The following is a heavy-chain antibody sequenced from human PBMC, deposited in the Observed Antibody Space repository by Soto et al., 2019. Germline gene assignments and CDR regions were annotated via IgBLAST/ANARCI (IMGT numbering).Heavy chain of an antibody. CDR1: GGSFSGYY. J-gene: IGHJ5*02. D-gene: IGHD6-13*01. CDR3: ARARIAAAGIWFDP. CDR2: INHSGST. V-gene: IGHV4-34*01. Sequence: SETLSLTCAVYGGSFSGYYWSWIRQPPGKGLEWIGEINHSGSTYYNPSLKSRVTISVGRSKNQFSLKLSSVTAADTAVYYCARARIAAAGIWFDPWGQGTLVTVSS.